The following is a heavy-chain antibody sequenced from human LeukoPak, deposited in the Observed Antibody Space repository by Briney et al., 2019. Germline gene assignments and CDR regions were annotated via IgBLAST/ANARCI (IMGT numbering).Heavy chain of an antibody. Sequence: GASVKVSCKASGYTFTGYYMHWVRQAPGQGLEWMGWINPNSGGTNYAQKFQGRVTMTRDTSISTAYMELSRLRSDDTAVYYCARDLHIVVVIAKDQRGAFDIWGQGTMVTVSS. CDR2: INPNSGGT. CDR1: GYTFTGYY. J-gene: IGHJ3*02. CDR3: ARDLHIVVVIAKDQRGAFDI. V-gene: IGHV1-2*02. D-gene: IGHD2-21*01.